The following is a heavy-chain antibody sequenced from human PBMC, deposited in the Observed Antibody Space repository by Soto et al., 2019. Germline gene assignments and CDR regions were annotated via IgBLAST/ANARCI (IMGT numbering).Heavy chain of an antibody. CDR1: GGSISGYY. CDR3: ARYNWNDGTTDY. CDR2: IYYSGSS. J-gene: IGHJ4*02. Sequence: PETLSLTCTVAGGSISGYYWNWIRQPPGKGLEWIGYIYYSGSSDDNPSLKSRVTISVDTSKNQFSLKLTSVTAADTAVYYCARYNWNDGTTDYWGQGTLVTVSS. V-gene: IGHV4-59*01. D-gene: IGHD1-1*01.